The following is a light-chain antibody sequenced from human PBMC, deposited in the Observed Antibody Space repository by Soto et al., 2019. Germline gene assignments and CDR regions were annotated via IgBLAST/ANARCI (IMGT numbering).Light chain of an antibody. Sequence: QSALTQPASVSGSPGQSITISCTGTSSDVGGYNYVSWYQQHPGKAPQLMIYDVSYRPSGVSDRFSGSKSGNTASLTISGLRAEDGADYYCSSYTSTSPLVFGGGTKLTAL. CDR3: SSYTSTSPLV. J-gene: IGLJ2*01. V-gene: IGLV2-14*03. CDR2: DVS. CDR1: SSDVGGYNY.